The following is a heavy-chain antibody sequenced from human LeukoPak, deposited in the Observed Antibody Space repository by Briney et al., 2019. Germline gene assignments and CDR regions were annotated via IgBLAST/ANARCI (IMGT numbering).Heavy chain of an antibody. V-gene: IGHV4-34*01. CDR2: INHSGST. Sequence: SETLSLTCAVYRGCLSHHYWSGMRQPPGQGLEWIGEINHSGSTNYNPSLKSRVTISVDTSKNQFSLKLSSVTAADTAIYYCARVTYGDYGRYYFDYWGQGTLVAVSS. CDR3: ARVTYGDYGRYYFDY. D-gene: IGHD4-17*01. CDR1: RGCLSHHY. J-gene: IGHJ4*02.